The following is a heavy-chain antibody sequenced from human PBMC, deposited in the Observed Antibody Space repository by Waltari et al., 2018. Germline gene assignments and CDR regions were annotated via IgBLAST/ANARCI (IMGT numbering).Heavy chain of an antibody. J-gene: IGHJ4*02. CDR2: ISGSGGST. V-gene: IGHV3-23*01. CDR3: AKDWGDYGDHSD. CDR1: GFTFSSYA. D-gene: IGHD4-17*01. Sequence: EVQLLESGGGLVQPGGSLRLSCAASGFTFSSYAMSWVRQAPGKGLGWVSAISGSGGSTYYADSVKGRFTISRDNSKNTLYLQMNSLRAEDTAVYYCAKDWGDYGDHSDWGQGTLVTVSS.